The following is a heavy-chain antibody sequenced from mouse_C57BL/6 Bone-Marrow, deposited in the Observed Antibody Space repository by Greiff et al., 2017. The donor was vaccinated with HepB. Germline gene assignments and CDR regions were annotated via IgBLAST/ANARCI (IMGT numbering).Heavy chain of an antibody. Sequence: QVQLQQPGAELVMPGASVKLSCKASGYTFTSYWMHWVKQRPGQGLEWIGEIDPSDSYTNYNQKFNGKSKLTVDKSSSTAYMQLSSLTSEDSAVYYCARHYGNYFDYWGQGTTLTVSS. D-gene: IGHD2-1*01. CDR2: IDPSDSYT. V-gene: IGHV1-69*01. CDR3: ARHYGNYFDY. J-gene: IGHJ2*01. CDR1: GYTFTSYW.